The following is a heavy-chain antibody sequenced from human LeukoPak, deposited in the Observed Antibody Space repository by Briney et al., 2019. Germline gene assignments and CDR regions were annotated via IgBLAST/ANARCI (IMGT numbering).Heavy chain of an antibody. J-gene: IGHJ4*02. D-gene: IGHD6-13*01. Sequence: PSETLSLTCTVSGGSISSTSYSWGWIRQPPGKGLEWIGTIYYSGSTYYNPSFKSRVTISVHTSKNQFSLRLSSVTAADTAVYYCARQGLAAGRRYFDYWGQGTLVTVSS. CDR2: IYYSGST. V-gene: IGHV4-39*07. CDR3: ARQGLAAGRRYFDY. CDR1: GGSISSTSYS.